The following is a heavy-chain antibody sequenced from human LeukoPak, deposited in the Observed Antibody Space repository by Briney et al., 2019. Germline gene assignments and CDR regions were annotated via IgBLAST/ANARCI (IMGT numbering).Heavy chain of an antibody. CDR2: ISYDGSNK. Sequence: PGGSLRLSCAASGFTFSSYAMPWVRQAPGKGLEWVAVISYDGSNKYYADSVKGRFTISRDNSKNTLYLQMNSLRAEDTAVYYCAKDMERARGSYIFLSGFDYWGQGTLVTVSS. J-gene: IGHJ4*02. D-gene: IGHD1-26*01. CDR1: GFTFSSYA. V-gene: IGHV3-30-3*01. CDR3: AKDMERARGSYIFLSGFDY.